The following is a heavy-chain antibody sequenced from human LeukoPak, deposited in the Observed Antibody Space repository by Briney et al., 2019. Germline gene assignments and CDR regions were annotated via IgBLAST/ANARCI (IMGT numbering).Heavy chain of an antibody. CDR2: IIPIFGTA. CDR3: ARAGGWNYVTEYYYMDV. V-gene: IGHV1-69*05. CDR1: GGTFSSYA. J-gene: IGHJ6*03. Sequence: SVKVSCKASGGTFSSYAISWVRQTPGQGLEWMGGIIPIFGTANYAQKFQGRVTITTDESTSTAYMELSSLRSEDTAVYYCARAGGWNYVTEYYYMDVWGKGTTVTVSS. D-gene: IGHD1-7*01.